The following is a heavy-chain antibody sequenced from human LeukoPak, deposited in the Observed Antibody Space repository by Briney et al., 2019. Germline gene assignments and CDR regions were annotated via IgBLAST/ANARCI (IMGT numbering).Heavy chain of an antibody. D-gene: IGHD4/OR15-4a*01. Sequence: GGCLRLSCTASGLSFSSYVMHWVRQAPGKGLECVSAISSNGDSAYYADSVRGRFTISRDNSKNSVYLQLSSLRFEDTAMYYCVKSPHYNDYVFDHWGQGTLVTVSS. CDR2: ISSNGDSA. V-gene: IGHV3-64*03. J-gene: IGHJ4*02. CDR1: GLSFSSYV. CDR3: VKSPHYNDYVFDH.